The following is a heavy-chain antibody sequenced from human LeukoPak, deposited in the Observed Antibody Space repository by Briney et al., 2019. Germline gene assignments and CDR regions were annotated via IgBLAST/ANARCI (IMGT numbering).Heavy chain of an antibody. Sequence: GGSLRLSCEASGFTFSSNAMTWVRQAPGQGLECVSAITAGGDTTYYADSVKGRFTISRDNSRNTLYLQLNALRAEDTAVYYCAKAYGSNGYYQLPIDFWGQGTLVTVSS. CDR2: ITAGGDTT. CDR3: AKAYGSNGYYQLPIDF. CDR1: GFTFSSNA. D-gene: IGHD3-22*01. J-gene: IGHJ4*02. V-gene: IGHV3-23*01.